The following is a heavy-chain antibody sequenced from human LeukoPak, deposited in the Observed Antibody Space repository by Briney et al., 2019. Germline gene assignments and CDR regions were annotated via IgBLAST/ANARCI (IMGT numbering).Heavy chain of an antibody. CDR1: GGSFSCYY. Sequence: SSSLSLPCAVYGGSFSCYYWSWIRQPPGRGVEWIGEINNSGSTNYNPSLKRRVTISVDTSKNQFSLHLSSVTPACTAVYYCARFPLSGIPWSFDPWVQGTLVTVSS. CDR3: ARFPLSGIPWSFDP. D-gene: IGHD5-12*01. J-gene: IGHJ5*02. V-gene: IGHV4-34*01. CDR2: INNSGST.